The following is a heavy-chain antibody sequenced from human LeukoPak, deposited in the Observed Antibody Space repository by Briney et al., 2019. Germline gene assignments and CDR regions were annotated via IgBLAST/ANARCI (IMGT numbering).Heavy chain of an antibody. Sequence: GGSLRLSCAASGFTFSDYYMSWIRQVPGKGLEWVSYISGSSSYTNYADSVKGRFTISRDNANNALYLQMNSLRAEDTAVYYCTRITVVAGNTYLADYWGQGTLVTVSS. D-gene: IGHD6-19*01. J-gene: IGHJ4*02. V-gene: IGHV3-11*03. CDR3: TRITVVAGNTYLADY. CDR2: ISGSSSYT. CDR1: GFTFSDYY.